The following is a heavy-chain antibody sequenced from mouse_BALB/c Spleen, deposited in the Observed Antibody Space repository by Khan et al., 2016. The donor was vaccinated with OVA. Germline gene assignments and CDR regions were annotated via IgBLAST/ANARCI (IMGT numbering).Heavy chain of an antibody. J-gene: IGHJ4*01. CDR1: GFTFSSFG. CDR3: ARRGGKYYAMDY. CDR2: ISSGSSTI. Sequence: EVELVESGGGLVQPGGSRKLSCAASGFTFSSFGMHWVRQAPEKGLEWVAYISSGSSTIYYADTVKGRFTISRDNPKNTLFLQMTSLRSEDTAMYYGARRGGKYYAMDYWGQGTSVTVSA. V-gene: IGHV5-17*02.